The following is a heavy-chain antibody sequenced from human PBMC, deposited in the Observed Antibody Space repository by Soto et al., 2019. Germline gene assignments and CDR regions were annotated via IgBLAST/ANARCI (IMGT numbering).Heavy chain of an antibody. J-gene: IGHJ6*02. Sequence: QVQLVQSGAEVKKPGSSVKVSCKASGGTFSSYAISWVRQAPGQGLEWMGGIIPIFGTANYAQKFQGRVTIRADEATSTAYMEVSSLISEDTAVYYCARDHITILGVPLEVVVGMDVWGQGTTVNVSS. V-gene: IGHV1-69*01. CDR1: GGTFSSYA. CDR3: ARDHITILGVPLEVVVGMDV. CDR2: IIPIFGTA. D-gene: IGHD3-3*01.